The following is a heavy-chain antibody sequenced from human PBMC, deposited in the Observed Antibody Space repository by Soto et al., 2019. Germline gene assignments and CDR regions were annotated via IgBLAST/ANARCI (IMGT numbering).Heavy chain of an antibody. Sequence: GGSLRLSCATSGFTFSDYYMSWIRQAPGKGLEWVSYIGTRGNTKYYADSVRGRFTISRDNAKNSLFLQMNSLRAEDTAVYYCARGGAYYYYYGMDVWGQGTTVTVSS. CDR2: IGTRGNTK. J-gene: IGHJ6*02. CDR3: ARGGAYYYYYGMDV. V-gene: IGHV3-11*04. CDR1: GFTFSDYY.